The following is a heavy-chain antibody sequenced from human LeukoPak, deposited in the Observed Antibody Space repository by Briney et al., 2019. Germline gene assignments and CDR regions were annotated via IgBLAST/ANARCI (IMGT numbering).Heavy chain of an antibody. CDR1: GSSINNNF. CDR2: IYSSGSA. CDR3: ARHRDYYDT. Sequence: PSETLSLTCTVSGSSINNNFWTWIRQPPGKGLEWIGYIYSSGSANYNPSLKSRVIISGDTSKNQLSLKLTSVTAADTAVYFCARHRDYYDTWGHGTLVTVSS. J-gene: IGHJ4*01. D-gene: IGHD3-22*01. V-gene: IGHV4-59*08.